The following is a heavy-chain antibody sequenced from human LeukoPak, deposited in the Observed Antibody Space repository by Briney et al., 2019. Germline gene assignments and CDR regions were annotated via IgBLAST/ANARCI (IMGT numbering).Heavy chain of an antibody. D-gene: IGHD1-20*01. CDR2: ISGSGGST. V-gene: IGHV3-23*01. Sequence: PGGSLRLSCAASGFTFSSYAMSWVRQAPGKGLEWVSAISGSGGSTYYADSVKGRFTISRDNSKNTLYLQMNSLRAEDTAVYYCATTHNWNDPYYYYYGMDVWGQGTTVTVSS. CDR1: GFTFSSYA. J-gene: IGHJ6*02. CDR3: ATTHNWNDPYYYYYGMDV.